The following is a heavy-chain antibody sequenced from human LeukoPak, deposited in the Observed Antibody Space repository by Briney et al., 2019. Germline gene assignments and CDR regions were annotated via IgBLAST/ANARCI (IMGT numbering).Heavy chain of an antibody. J-gene: IGHJ3*02. CDR2: IYYSGST. V-gene: IGHV4-59*07. CDR3: ASSPIVYYYDSSGSAPGDAFDI. D-gene: IGHD3-22*01. CDR1: GGSISSYY. Sequence: SDTLSLTCTVSGGSISSYYWSWIRQPPGKGLEWIGYIYYSGSTNYNPSLKSRVTISVDTSKNQFSLKLSSVTAADTAVYYCASSPIVYYYDSSGSAPGDAFDIWGQGTMVTVSS.